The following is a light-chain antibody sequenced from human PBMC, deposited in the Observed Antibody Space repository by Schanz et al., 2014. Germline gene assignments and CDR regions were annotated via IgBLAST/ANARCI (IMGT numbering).Light chain of an antibody. CDR1: QSVSYNY. J-gene: IGKJ2*01. V-gene: IGKV3D-20*02. CDR2: GAS. Sequence: EIALTQSPGTLSLSPGDWASLSCRASQSVSYNYLAWYQQKPGQAPRLLIYGASTRATGIPGRFSGSGSGTQFTLTISSLQSEDFAVYYCQHRSNWRYTFGQGTKLEIK. CDR3: QHRSNWRYT.